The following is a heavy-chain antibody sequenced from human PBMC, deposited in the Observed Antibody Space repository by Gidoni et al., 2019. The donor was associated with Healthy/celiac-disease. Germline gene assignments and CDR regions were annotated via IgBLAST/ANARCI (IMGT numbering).Heavy chain of an antibody. D-gene: IGHD4-17*01. CDR1: GCTFSSFA. CDR3: ARDTLLYGDQGVYFDY. V-gene: IGHV3-30-3*01. CDR2: ISYDGSNK. Sequence: QVQLVESGGGVVQPGRSLRLSCAAAGCTFSSFAMHWVRQAPGKGLEWVAVISYDGSNKYYADSVKGRFTISRDNSKNTLYLQMNSLRTEDTAVYFCARDTLLYGDQGVYFDYWGQGTLVTVSS. J-gene: IGHJ4*02.